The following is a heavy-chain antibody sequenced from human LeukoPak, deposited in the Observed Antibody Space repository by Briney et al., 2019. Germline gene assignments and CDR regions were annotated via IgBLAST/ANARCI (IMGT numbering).Heavy chain of an antibody. CDR3: ARHLGSSSWFDY. V-gene: IGHV4-39*01. Sequence: SETLSLTCTVSGGSISSTSYYWGWIRQPPGKGLEWIGGIYYTGSAYYNPALKSRVTISVDTSKNHFSLKLSSVTAADTAVYYCARHLGSSSWFDYWGQGTLVTVSS. D-gene: IGHD6-13*01. CDR2: IYYTGSA. J-gene: IGHJ4*02. CDR1: GGSISSTSYY.